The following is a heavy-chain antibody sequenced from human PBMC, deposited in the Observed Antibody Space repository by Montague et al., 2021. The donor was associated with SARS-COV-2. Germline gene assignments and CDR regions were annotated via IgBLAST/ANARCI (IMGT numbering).Heavy chain of an antibody. CDR3: ARRGYSYYHYGMDV. D-gene: IGHD5-24*01. CDR2: INHSGST. J-gene: IGHJ6*02. CDR1: GGSFSGYY. Sequence: SETLSLTCAVYGGSFSGYYWSWIRQPPGKGLEWIGEINHSGSTNXNPSLKSRVTISVDTSKNQFSLKLSSVTAADTAVYYCARRGYSYYHYGMDVWGQGTTVTVSS. V-gene: IGHV4-34*01.